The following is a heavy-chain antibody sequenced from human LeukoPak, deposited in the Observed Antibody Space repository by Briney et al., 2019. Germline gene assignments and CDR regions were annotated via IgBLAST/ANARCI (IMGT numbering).Heavy chain of an antibody. CDR3: ARDLYRIVVVPHYFDY. CDR2: IKKDGSEK. D-gene: IGHD3-22*01. CDR1: GFTFSSYW. V-gene: IGHV3-7*01. J-gene: IGHJ4*02. Sequence: GGSLRLSCAAAGFTFSSYWMSWVRQAPGKGLEWVAKIKKDGSEKYYVDSVKGRFTISRDNAKNSLYLQMNSLRAEDTAVYYCARDLYRIVVVPHYFDYWGQGTLVTVSS.